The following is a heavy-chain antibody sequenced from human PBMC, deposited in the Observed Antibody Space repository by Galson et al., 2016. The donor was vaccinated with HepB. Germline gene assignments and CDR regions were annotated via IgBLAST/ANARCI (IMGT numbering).Heavy chain of an antibody. CDR2: ISWNSGSI. D-gene: IGHD3-10*01. V-gene: IGHV3-9*01. CDR3: AKDSGAYYYGCSGNRRNAFDI. Sequence: SLRLSCAASGFTLDHYAMHWVRQAPGKGLEWVSGISWNSGSIGYADSVKGRFTISRDNAKNSLYLQMNSLRAGDTALYYCAKDSGAYYYGCSGNRRNAFDIWGQGTRVTVSS. J-gene: IGHJ4*02. CDR1: GFTLDHYA.